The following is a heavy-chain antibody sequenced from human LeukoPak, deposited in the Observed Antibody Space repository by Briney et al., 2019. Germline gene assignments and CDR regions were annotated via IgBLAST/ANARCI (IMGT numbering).Heavy chain of an antibody. Sequence: SETLSLTCNVSGGYISSYYWSWIRQPPGKGLDWIGYIYYSGSTNYNPSLKSRVTISVDTSKNQFSLKLSSVTAADTAVYYCARQDCSGGSCYFQHWGQGTLVTVSS. D-gene: IGHD2-15*01. CDR1: GGYISSYY. CDR2: IYYSGST. CDR3: ARQDCSGGSCYFQH. V-gene: IGHV4-59*08. J-gene: IGHJ1*01.